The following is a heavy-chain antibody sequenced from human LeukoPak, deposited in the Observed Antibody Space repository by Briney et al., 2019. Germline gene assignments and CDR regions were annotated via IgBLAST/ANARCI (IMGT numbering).Heavy chain of an antibody. D-gene: IGHD6-13*01. CDR1: GFSFSTYA. Sequence: PGGSLRLSCVVSGFSFSTYAMQWVRQAPGKGLEYVSTISSNGGSTYYGNSVRGRFTISRDNSKNTLYLQMNSLRPEDMAVYYCARRSSSWYAFDYWGRGTLVTVSS. J-gene: IGHJ4*02. V-gene: IGHV3-64*01. CDR3: ARRSSSWYAFDY. CDR2: ISSNGGST.